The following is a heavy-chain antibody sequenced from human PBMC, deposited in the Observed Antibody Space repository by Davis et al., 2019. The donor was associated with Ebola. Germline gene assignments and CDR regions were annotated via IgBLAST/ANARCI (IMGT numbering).Heavy chain of an antibody. CDR2: ISYDGSNK. J-gene: IGHJ6*02. Sequence: GESLKISCAVSGFTFSSYGMHWVRQAPGKGLEWVAVISYDGSNKYYADSVKGRFTISRDNSKNTLYLQMNSLRAEDTAVYYCAKVHYGDFYYGMDVWGQGTTVTVSS. D-gene: IGHD4-17*01. V-gene: IGHV3-30*18. CDR3: AKVHYGDFYYGMDV. CDR1: GFTFSSYG.